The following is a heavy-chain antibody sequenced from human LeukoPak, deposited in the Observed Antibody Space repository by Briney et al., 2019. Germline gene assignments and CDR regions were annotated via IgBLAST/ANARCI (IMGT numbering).Heavy chain of an antibody. CDR2: IYYSGST. V-gene: IGHV4-30-4*01. D-gene: IGHD4-17*01. Sequence: SETLSLTCTVSGGSISSGDYYWRWIRQPPGKGLEWLGYIYYSGSTYYNPSLKSRVTISVEKSKNQFSLKLSSVTAADTAVDYCAQVRGGVTTVTIDYWGQGTLVTVSS. J-gene: IGHJ4*02. CDR1: GGSISSGDYY. CDR3: AQVRGGVTTVTIDY.